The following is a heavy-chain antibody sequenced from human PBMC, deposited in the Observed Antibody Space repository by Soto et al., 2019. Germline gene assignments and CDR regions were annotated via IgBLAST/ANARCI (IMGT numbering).Heavy chain of an antibody. CDR2: IIPIFGTA. Sequence: ASVKVSCKASGGTFSSYAISWVRQAPGQGLEWMGGIIPIFGTANYAQKFQGRVTITADESTSTAYMELSSLRSEDTAVYYCARDLYDSSGYYWFDPWGQGTLVTVSS. J-gene: IGHJ5*02. CDR3: ARDLYDSSGYYWFDP. CDR1: GGTFSSYA. V-gene: IGHV1-69*13. D-gene: IGHD3-22*01.